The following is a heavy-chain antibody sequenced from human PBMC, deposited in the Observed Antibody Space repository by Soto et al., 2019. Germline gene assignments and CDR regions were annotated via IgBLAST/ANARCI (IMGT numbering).Heavy chain of an antibody. J-gene: IGHJ4*01. CDR3: ARVGGRMDGLPYFDWSHKDDY. CDR2: ISGYNGDT. CDR1: GYTFTSYG. V-gene: IGHV1-18*04. D-gene: IGHD3-9*01. Sequence: ASVKVSCKASGYTFTSYGISWVRQAPGQGLEWMGWISGYNGDTTYAQRLQGRVTMTTDTSTSTAYMELRSLRSDDTAVYYCARVGGRMDGLPYFDWSHKDDYWG.